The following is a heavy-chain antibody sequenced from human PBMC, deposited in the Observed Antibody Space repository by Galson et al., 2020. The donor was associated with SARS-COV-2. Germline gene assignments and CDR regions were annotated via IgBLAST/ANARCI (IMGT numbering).Heavy chain of an antibody. D-gene: IGHD6-19*01. J-gene: IGHJ5*02. CDR2: VLNSGTT. Sequence: GSLRLSCAASGFTFSSYSMNWIRQPPGKGLEWIGSVLNSGTTHYSPSLQSRVTISVDTSKNQFSLNLNSVTAADTAMYYCARDATSSGWYNWFDPWGQGTLVTVSS. V-gene: IGHV4-4*07. CDR1: GFTFSSYS. CDR3: ARDATSSGWYNWFDP.